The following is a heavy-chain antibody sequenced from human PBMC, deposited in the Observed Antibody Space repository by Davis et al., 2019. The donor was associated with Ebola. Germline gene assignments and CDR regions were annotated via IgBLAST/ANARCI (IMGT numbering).Heavy chain of an antibody. Sequence: AASVKVSCKASGYTFTSYGISWVRQAPGQGLEWMGWISAYNGDTNYAQKLQGRVTMTTDTSTSTAYMELRSLRSEDTAVYYCARRDGRRYGSGSYTHYYYYGMDVWGQGTTVTVSS. J-gene: IGHJ6*02. CDR2: ISAYNGDT. CDR3: ARRDGRRYGSGSYTHYYYYGMDV. CDR1: GYTFTSYG. D-gene: IGHD3-10*01. V-gene: IGHV1-18*01.